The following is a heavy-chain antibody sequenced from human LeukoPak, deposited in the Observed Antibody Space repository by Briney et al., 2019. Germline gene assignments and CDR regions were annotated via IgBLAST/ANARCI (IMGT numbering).Heavy chain of an antibody. D-gene: IGHD3-22*01. CDR2: IYYSGST. J-gene: IGHJ4*02. V-gene: IGHV4-34*01. CDR3: ARDEGSAYPFDY. Sequence: SETLSLTCAVYGGSFNGYYWNWIRQPPGKGLEWIGSIYYSGSTYYNPSLKSRVTISVDTSKNQFSLKVSSVTAADTAVYYCARDEGSAYPFDYWGQGTLVTVSS. CDR1: GGSFNGYY.